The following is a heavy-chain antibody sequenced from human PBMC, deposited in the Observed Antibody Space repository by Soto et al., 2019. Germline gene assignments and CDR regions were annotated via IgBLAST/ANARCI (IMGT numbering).Heavy chain of an antibody. CDR1: GYTCTSYD. CDR2: MNPNSGNT. D-gene: IGHD6-19*01. J-gene: IGHJ3*02. CDR3: ASDAVADAFDI. V-gene: IGHV1-8*01. Sequence: ASLKVSCKASGYTCTSYDINWVRQATGQGLEWMGWMNPNSGNTGYEQKFQGRVTMTRNTSISTAYMELSSLRSEDTAVYYCASDAVADAFDIWGKGTMVTVS.